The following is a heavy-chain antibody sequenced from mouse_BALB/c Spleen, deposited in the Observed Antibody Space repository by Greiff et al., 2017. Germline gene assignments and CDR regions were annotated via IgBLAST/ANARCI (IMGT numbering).Heavy chain of an antibody. D-gene: IGHD1-1*01. CDR1: GYTFTSYW. CDR2: INPSTGYT. J-gene: IGHJ2*01. CDR3: ARDYGSSYGY. V-gene: IGHV1-7*01. Sequence: LQESGAELAKPGASVKMSCKASGYTFTSYWMHWVKQRPGQGLEWIGYINPSTGYTEYNQKFKDKATLTADKSSSTAYMQLSSLTSEDSAVYYCARDYGSSYGYWGQGTTLTVSS.